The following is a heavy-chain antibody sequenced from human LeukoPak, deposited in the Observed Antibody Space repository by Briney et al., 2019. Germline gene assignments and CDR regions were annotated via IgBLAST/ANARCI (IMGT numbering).Heavy chain of an antibody. J-gene: IGHJ5*02. Sequence: SETLSLTCTVSGGPISSSSYYWGWIRQPPGKGLEWIGSIYYSGSTYYNPSLKSRVTISVDTSKNQFSLKLSSVTAADTAVYYCARVSGYCSSTSCWWFDPWGQGTLVTVSS. CDR3: ARVSGYCSSTSCWWFDP. V-gene: IGHV4-39*07. CDR2: IYYSGST. CDR1: GGPISSSSYY. D-gene: IGHD2-2*01.